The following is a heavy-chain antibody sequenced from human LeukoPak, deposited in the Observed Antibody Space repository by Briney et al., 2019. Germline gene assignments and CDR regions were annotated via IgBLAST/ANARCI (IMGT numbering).Heavy chain of an antibody. V-gene: IGHV4-34*01. J-gene: IGHJ4*02. CDR3: ARSITMVRGAPGGY. Sequence: SETLSLTCAVYGGSFSGYYWGWIRQPPGKGLEWIGEINHSGSTNYNPSLKSRVTISVDTSKNQFSLKLSSVTAADTAVYYCARSITMVRGAPGGYWGQGTLVTVSS. CDR2: INHSGST. CDR1: GGSFSGYY. D-gene: IGHD3-10*01.